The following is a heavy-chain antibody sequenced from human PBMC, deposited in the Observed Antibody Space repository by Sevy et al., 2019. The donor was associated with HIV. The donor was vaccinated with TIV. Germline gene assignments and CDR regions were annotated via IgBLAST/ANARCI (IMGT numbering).Heavy chain of an antibody. V-gene: IGHV3-30-3*01. J-gene: IGHJ1*01. Sequence: GGSLRLSCAASGFTFNAFSMHWVRQAPGKGLKWVATISLDGGNQHYADSVRGRFTISRDNSQNALFLQMNSLRPDDTALYYCALERLSSNVAEYFQNWGQGALVTVSS. CDR2: ISLDGGNQ. CDR1: GFTFNAFS. D-gene: IGHD1-1*01. CDR3: ALERLSSNVAEYFQN.